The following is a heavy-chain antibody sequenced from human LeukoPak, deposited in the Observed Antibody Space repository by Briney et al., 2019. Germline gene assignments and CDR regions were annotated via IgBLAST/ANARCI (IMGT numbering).Heavy chain of an antibody. D-gene: IGHD1-7*01. V-gene: IGHV3-7*01. Sequence: GGSLRVSCAASGFIFRSFWMVWVRQAPGKGLEWGASIDEHGLMTYYAASVTGRFTISKDTAKTSLDLQMNSLRAEDTAVYYCARDGITCTRDYWGQGALVTVSS. CDR2: IDEHGLMT. CDR1: GFIFRSFW. CDR3: ARDGITCTRDY. J-gene: IGHJ4*02.